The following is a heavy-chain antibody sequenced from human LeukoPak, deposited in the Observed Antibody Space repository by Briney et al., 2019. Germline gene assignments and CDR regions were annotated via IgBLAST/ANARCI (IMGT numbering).Heavy chain of an antibody. CDR3: AKERDYGPADY. V-gene: IGHV3-7*01. CDR1: GFTFSDSW. D-gene: IGHD4/OR15-4a*01. J-gene: IGHJ4*02. Sequence: GGSLRLSCVASGFTFSDSWMTWVRQAPGKGLEWVASIKHDEREEYYADSVKGRFSISRDNGKNSLYLQMNSLRGEDTAIYYCAKERDYGPADYWGQGTLVTVSS. CDR2: IKHDEREE.